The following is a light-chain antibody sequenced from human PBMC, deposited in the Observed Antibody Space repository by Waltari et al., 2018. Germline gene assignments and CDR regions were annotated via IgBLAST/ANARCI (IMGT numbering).Light chain of an antibody. J-gene: IGKJ4*01. CDR3: QQYYSTPRT. V-gene: IGKV4-1*01. Sequence: DIVMTQSPESLAVSLGERATVNCKSSESVLYSSNNKNHLAWYQQKPGQPPKLLLYWASTRKSGVPDRFSGSGSETDFTLTVTSLQAEDAAVYYCQQYYSTPRTFGGGTRVE. CDR1: ESVLYSSNNKNH. CDR2: WAS.